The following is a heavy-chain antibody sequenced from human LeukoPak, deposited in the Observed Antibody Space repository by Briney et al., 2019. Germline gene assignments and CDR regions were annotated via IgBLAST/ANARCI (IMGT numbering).Heavy chain of an antibody. J-gene: IGHJ4*02. V-gene: IGHV3-20*04. D-gene: IGHD3-10*01. CDR2: INCNGGRT. CDR1: GFTLDDYG. CDR3: ARVQDRYYSGSGFDY. Sequence: GGSLRLSCAASGFTLDDYGMSWVRQAPGKGLEWVSGINCNGGRTDYADSVKGRFTIARDNAKNSLYLVMNSLRAEDTAFCYCARVQDRYYSGSGFDYWGQGTLVTVSS.